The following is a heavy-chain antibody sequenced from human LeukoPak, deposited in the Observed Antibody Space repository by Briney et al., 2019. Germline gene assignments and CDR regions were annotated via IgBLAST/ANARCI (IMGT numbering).Heavy chain of an antibody. Sequence: AASVKVSCKASGYTFSDYYINWVRQAPGQGLEWMGYINPNSGGTYYPQKFQVRVTMTRDTSISTAHMELSSLRSDDTAVYYCTRGPYDYGDYGGDEDENWFDPWGQGTLVTVSS. CDR2: INPNSGGT. V-gene: IGHV1-2*02. D-gene: IGHD4-17*01. J-gene: IGHJ5*02. CDR3: TRGPYDYGDYGGDEDENWFDP. CDR1: GYTFSDYY.